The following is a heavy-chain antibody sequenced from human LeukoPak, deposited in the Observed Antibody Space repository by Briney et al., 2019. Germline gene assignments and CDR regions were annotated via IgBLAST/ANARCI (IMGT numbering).Heavy chain of an antibody. J-gene: IGHJ4*02. Sequence: SETLSLTCTVCGHSLYRHYERGIRQPPEKGVEGMGYIYYSWRTNYNPSLKRLVTISVDTSKNQFSLKLSSVTAADTAVYYCARASPAYDGDYGVGIFDYWGQGTLVTVSS. CDR3: ARASPAYDGDYGVGIFDY. CDR2: IYYSWRT. CDR1: GHSLYRHY. V-gene: IGHV4-59*11. D-gene: IGHD4-17*01.